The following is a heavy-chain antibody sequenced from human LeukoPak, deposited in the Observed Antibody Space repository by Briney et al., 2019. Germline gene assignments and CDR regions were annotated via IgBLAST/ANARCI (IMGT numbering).Heavy chain of an antibody. V-gene: IGHV4-30-2*01. CDR2: IYHSGST. J-gene: IGHJ4*02. Sequence: SQTLSLTCTDSGGSISSGGYYWSWIRQPPGKGLEWIGYIYHSGSTYYNPSLKSRVTISVDRSKNQFSLKLSSVTAADTAVYYCARGSLWSNPNVLLWFGEPFFDYWGQGTLVTVSS. D-gene: IGHD3-10*01. CDR1: GGSISSGGYY. CDR3: ARGSLWSNPNVLLWFGEPFFDY.